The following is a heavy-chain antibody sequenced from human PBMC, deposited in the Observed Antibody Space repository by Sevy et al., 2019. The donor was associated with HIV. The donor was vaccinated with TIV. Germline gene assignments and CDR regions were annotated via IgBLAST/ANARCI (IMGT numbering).Heavy chain of an antibody. CDR1: GYTFTGQY. CDR3: ARELRLRGYCYGSFDY. V-gene: IGHV1-2*02. D-gene: IGHD5-18*01. CDR2: INPSGGDT. J-gene: IGHJ4*02. Sequence: ASVKVSCKASGYTFTGQYIHWVRQAPGQGPEWMGWINPSGGDTKYPQEFQGRVTMTRDTSITPAYMELSGLKSADTAVYFCARELRLRGYCYGSFDYWGQGTLVTVSS.